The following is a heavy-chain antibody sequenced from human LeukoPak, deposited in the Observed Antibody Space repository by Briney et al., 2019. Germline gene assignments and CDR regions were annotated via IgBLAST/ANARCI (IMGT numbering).Heavy chain of an antibody. CDR2: ISGSGGST. V-gene: IGHV3-23*01. Sequence: GGSLRLSCAASGFLFGSHAMNWVRQAPGKGLEIVSGISGSGGSTYYADSVKGRFTISRDNSKNTLFLQMNSLRPEDTAVYFWARDPGGYFECWGQGTLLTV. D-gene: IGHD3-10*01. CDR1: GFLFGSHA. CDR3: ARDPGGYFEC. J-gene: IGHJ4*02.